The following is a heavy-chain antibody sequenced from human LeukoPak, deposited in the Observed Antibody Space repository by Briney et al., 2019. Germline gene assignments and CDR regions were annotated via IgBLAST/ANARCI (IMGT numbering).Heavy chain of an antibody. CDR1: GGSISSYY. D-gene: IGHD3-10*01. J-gene: IGHJ5*02. V-gene: IGHV4-4*07. CDR3: ARDVYYYGSGSYDGWFDP. Sequence: SETLSLTCTVSGGSISSYYWSWIRQPAGKGLEWIGRIYTSGSTNYNPSLKSRVTMSVDTSKNQFSLKLSSVTAEDTAVYYCARDVYYYGSGSYDGWFDPWGQGTLVTVSS. CDR2: IYTSGST.